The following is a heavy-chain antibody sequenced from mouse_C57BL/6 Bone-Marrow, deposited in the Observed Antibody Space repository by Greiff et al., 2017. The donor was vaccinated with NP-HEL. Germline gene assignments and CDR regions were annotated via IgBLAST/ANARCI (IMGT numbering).Heavy chain of an antibody. CDR3: ARSTVVAPYYYAMDY. V-gene: IGHV14-2*01. Sequence: VHVKQSGAELVKPGASVKLSCTASGFNIKDYYMHWVKQRTEQGLEWIGRIDPEDGETKYAPKFQGKATITADTSSNTAYLQLSSLTSEDTAVYYCARSTVVAPYYYAMDYWGQGTSVTVSS. CDR2: IDPEDGET. CDR1: GFNIKDYY. J-gene: IGHJ4*01. D-gene: IGHD1-1*01.